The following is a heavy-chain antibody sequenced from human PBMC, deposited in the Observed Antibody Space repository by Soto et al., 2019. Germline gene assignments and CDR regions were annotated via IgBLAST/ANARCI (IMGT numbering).Heavy chain of an antibody. CDR2: ISGRDGST. CDR1: GFSFSSYA. Sequence: EVQLLESGGGLVQPGGSLRLSCVASGFSFSSYAMSWVRQAPGKGLEWVSVISGRDGSTYYADSVKGRFTISRDNSKNTLYLQMNSLRAKDTAVYYCARDRERDAWYEDYWGQGTLVTVSS. J-gene: IGHJ4*02. D-gene: IGHD6-13*01. CDR3: ARDRERDAWYEDY. V-gene: IGHV3-23*01.